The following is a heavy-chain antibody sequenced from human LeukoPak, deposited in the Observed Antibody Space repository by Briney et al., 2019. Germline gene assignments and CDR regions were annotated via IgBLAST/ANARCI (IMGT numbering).Heavy chain of an antibody. J-gene: IGHJ4*02. CDR2: IWYDGSTK. CDR1: GFTFSSHG. V-gene: IGHV3-33*01. CDR3: ARWGPDKRFDY. Sequence: GGSLRLSCAASGFTFSSHGMHWVRQAPGKGLEWVAVIWYDGSTKYYADSVRGRFTISRDNSKNTLFLQMDSLRAEDTAVYYCARWGPDKRFDYWGQGALVTVSS. D-gene: IGHD3-16*01.